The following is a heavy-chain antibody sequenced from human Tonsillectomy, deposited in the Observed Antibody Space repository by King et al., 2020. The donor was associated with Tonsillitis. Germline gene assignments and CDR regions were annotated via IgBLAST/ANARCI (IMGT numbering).Heavy chain of an antibody. CDR2: ISYDGSNQ. CDR1: GFTFNNYV. Sequence: VQLVESGGGVVQPGGSLRLSCGASGFTFNNYVMHWVRQAPGKGLEWVALISYDGSNQHYADSVRGRLTLSRENSKSTLVLQMNSLRGDDTAMYYCARGGRLLTSSLDYWGQGTLVTVSS. D-gene: IGHD6-6*01. CDR3: ARGGRLLTSSLDY. J-gene: IGHJ4*02. V-gene: IGHV3-30*01.